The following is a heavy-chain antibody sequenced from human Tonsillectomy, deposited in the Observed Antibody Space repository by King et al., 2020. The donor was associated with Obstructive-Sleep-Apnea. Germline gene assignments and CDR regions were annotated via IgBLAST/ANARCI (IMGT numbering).Heavy chain of an antibody. J-gene: IGHJ6*02. CDR3: ARAQYCSSTSCANYYYYGMDV. V-gene: IGHV4-30-4*01. CDR2: IYYRGST. Sequence: VQLQESGPGLVKPSQTLSLTCTVSGGSISSGDYYWSWIRQPPGKGLEWIGYIYYRGSTFYNPSLKSRVTISVYTSKNQFSLKLSSVTAADTAVYYCARAQYCSSTSCANYYYYGMDVWGQGTTVTVSS. D-gene: IGHD2-2*01. CDR1: GGSISSGDYY.